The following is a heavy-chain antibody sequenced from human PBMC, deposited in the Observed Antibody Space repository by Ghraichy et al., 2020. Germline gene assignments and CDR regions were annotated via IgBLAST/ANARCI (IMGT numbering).Heavy chain of an antibody. V-gene: IGHV3-21*01. Sequence: GGSLRLSCAASGFTFSSYSMNWVRQAPGKGLEWVSSISSSSSYIYYADSVKGRFTISRDNAKNSLYLQMNSLRAEDTAVYYCAREGDVGVLWFGELGTWGQGTLVTVSS. D-gene: IGHD3-10*01. CDR3: AREGDVGVLWFGELGT. CDR1: GFTFSSYS. J-gene: IGHJ4*02. CDR2: ISSSSSYI.